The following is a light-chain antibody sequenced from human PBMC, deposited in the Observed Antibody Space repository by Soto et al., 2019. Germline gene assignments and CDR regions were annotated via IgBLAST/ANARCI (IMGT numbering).Light chain of an antibody. Sequence: QSVLTQSPSASGTPGQRVTISCSGSSSNIGGNTVNWYQQLPGTAPKLLIFFSSHRPSGVPDRFSGSKSGSSASLAMSGLQSEDEANYYCAAWDDSLNGVVFGGGTKLTVL. CDR2: FSS. J-gene: IGLJ2*01. CDR3: AAWDDSLNGVV. V-gene: IGLV1-44*01. CDR1: SSNIGGNT.